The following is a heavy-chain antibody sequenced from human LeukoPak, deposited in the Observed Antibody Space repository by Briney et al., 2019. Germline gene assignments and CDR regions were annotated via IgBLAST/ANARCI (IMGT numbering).Heavy chain of an antibody. Sequence: GGSLRLSCAASGFTFSSYSMNWVRQAPGKGLEWVSSISSRSSYIYYADSVKGRFTISRDNAKNSLYLQMNSLRAEDTAVYYCARDPIYYYDMDVWGQGTTVTVSS. V-gene: IGHV3-21*01. J-gene: IGHJ6*02. CDR3: ARDPIYYYDMDV. CDR1: GFTFSSYS. CDR2: ISSRSSYI.